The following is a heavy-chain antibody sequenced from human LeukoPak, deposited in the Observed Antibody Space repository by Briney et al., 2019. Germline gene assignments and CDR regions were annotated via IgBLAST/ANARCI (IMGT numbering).Heavy chain of an antibody. D-gene: IGHD3-10*01. V-gene: IGHV3-30*04. CDR2: ISNGGSEK. CDR3: ARDGGFTRGWTYGAGDY. Sequence: PGRSLRLSCAASGFTFSSYVMHWVRQAPDKGLECVAVISNGGSEKHYGDSVKGRFTISRDNSKNTLYLQMNSLRPEDTSLHYCARDGGFTRGWTYGAGDYWGQGTLVAVSS. CDR1: GFTFSSYV. J-gene: IGHJ4*02.